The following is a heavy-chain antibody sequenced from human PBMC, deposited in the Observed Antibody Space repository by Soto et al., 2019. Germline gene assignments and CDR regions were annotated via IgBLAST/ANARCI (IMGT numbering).Heavy chain of an antibody. CDR1: GYTFTSYD. D-gene: IGHD3-3*01. CDR2: MNPNSGNT. Sequence: ASVKVSCKASGYTFTSYDINWVRQATGQGLEWMGWMNPNSGNTGYAQKFQGRVTMTRNTSISTAYMELSSLRSEDTAVYYCARGSSITIFGVVIPAGEGYYYYGMDVWGQGTTVTAP. CDR3: ARGSSITIFGVVIPAGEGYYYYGMDV. J-gene: IGHJ6*02. V-gene: IGHV1-8*01.